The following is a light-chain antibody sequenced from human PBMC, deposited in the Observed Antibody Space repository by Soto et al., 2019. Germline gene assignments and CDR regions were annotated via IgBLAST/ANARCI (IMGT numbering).Light chain of an antibody. CDR1: SGHSSFA. CDR3: QTCGTGICV. J-gene: IGLJ2*01. Sequence: QSVLTQSPSASASLGASVKLTCTLSSGHSSFAIAWHQQQPEKGPRYLMKLNSDGSHRKGDGIPDRFSGSRSGAARYLTISRLQSEDEADCGCQTCGTGICVFGGGTKLTVL. V-gene: IGLV4-69*01. CDR2: LNSDGSH.